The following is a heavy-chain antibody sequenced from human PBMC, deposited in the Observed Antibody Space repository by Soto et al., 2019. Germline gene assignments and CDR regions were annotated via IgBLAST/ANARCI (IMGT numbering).Heavy chain of an antibody. CDR2: INGDGSRT. Sequence: GGSLRLSCAASGFTFSDSWMHWVRQVPGTGLVWIARINGDGSRTTYADPVKGRFTISRDNANNTLHLQLSSLRAEDTGVYYCARDPRFLEYNNLAPRSYGMDVWGQGTTVSVSS. J-gene: IGHJ6*02. CDR3: ARDPRFLEYNNLAPRSYGMDV. D-gene: IGHD3-3*01. V-gene: IGHV3-74*01. CDR1: GFTFSDSW.